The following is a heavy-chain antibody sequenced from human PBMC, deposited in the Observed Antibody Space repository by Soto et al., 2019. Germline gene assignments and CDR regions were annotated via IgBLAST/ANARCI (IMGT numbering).Heavy chain of an antibody. CDR2: ISGRGDRT. V-gene: IGHV3-23*01. CDR1: EFTFSSYA. CDR3: AKGNRQQLVRPHTFDY. Sequence: EVQLLESGGGLVQPGGSLRLSCAASEFTFSSYAMSWVRQAPGKGLEWVSAISGRGDRTYHADSVKGRFTISRDNSKNPLYLKMSSLRAEDTAVYYCAKGNRQQLVRPHTFDYWGQGTLVTVSS. J-gene: IGHJ4*02. D-gene: IGHD6-13*01.